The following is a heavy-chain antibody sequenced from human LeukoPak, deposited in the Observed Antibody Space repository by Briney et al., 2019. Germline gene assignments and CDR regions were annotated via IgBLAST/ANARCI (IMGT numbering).Heavy chain of an antibody. D-gene: IGHD3-10*01. CDR2: ISSSTTTI. CDR1: GFTLSSNS. V-gene: IGHV3-48*02. Sequence: SGGSLRLSCAAYGFTLSSNSMNWLRQAPGKGLEWVSYISSSTTTIHYADSVKGRFTISRENAKNSLYLQMNSLRDEDTAVYSRARDLDGSGRAFDFWGQGALVTVSS. J-gene: IGHJ4*02. CDR3: ARDLDGSGRAFDF.